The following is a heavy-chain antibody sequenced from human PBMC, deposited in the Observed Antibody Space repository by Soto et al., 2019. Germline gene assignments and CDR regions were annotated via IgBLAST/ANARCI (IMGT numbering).Heavy chain of an antibody. CDR1: GYSFTSYW. CDR3: ARHSGLTNSYYYMDV. J-gene: IGHJ6*03. D-gene: IGHD1-26*01. CDR2: IYPGDSDT. V-gene: IGHV5-51*01. Sequence: GESLKISCKGSGYSFTSYWIGWVRQMPGKGLEWMGIIYPGDSDTRYSPSFQGQVTISADKSISTAYLQWSSLKASDTAMYYCARHSGLTNSYYYMDVWGKGTSVTLSS.